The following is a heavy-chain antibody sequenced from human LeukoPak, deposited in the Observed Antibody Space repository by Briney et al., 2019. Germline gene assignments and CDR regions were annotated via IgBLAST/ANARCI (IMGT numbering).Heavy chain of an antibody. J-gene: IGHJ4*02. CDR2: IYYSGST. D-gene: IGHD1-20*01. V-gene: IGHV4-59*01. CDR1: GGSISSYY. CDR3: AGVAYNWNQDY. Sequence: SETLSLTCTVSGGSISSYYWSWIRQPPGKGLEWIGYIYYSGSTNYNPSLKSRVTISVDTSKNQFSLKLSSVTAADTAVYYCAGVAYNWNQDYWGQGTLVTVSS.